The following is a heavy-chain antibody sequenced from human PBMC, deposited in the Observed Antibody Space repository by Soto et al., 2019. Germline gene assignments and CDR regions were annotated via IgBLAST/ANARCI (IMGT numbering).Heavy chain of an antibody. D-gene: IGHD6-19*01. CDR1: GGSISSGDYY. V-gene: IGHV4-30-4*01. J-gene: IGHJ4*02. CDR2: IYYSGST. CDR3: ARADLYSSFFDY. Sequence: SETLSLTSTVSGGSISSGDYYWSWIRQPPGKGLEWIGYIYYSGSTYYNPSLKSRVTISVDTSKNQFSLKLSSVTAADTAVYYCARADLYSSFFDYWGQGTLVTVSS.